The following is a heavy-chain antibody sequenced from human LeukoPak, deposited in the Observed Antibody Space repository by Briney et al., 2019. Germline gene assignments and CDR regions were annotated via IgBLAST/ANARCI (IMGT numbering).Heavy chain of an antibody. D-gene: IGHD2-15*01. J-gene: IGHJ4*02. CDR3: ARDSSGYCSGGSCYVNY. CDR2: IIPILGIA. CDR1: GGTFSSYA. V-gene: IGHV1-69*04. Sequence: VASVKVSCKASGGTFSSYAISWVRQAPGQGLEWMGRIIPILGIANYAQKFQGRVTITADKSTSTAYMELSSLRSEDTAVYYCARDSSGYCSGGSCYVNYWGQGTLVTVSS.